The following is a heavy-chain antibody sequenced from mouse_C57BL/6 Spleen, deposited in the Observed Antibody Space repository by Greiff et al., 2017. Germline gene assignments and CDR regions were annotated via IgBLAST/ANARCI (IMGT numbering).Heavy chain of an antibody. CDR1: GFTFSDYG. J-gene: IGHJ1*03. V-gene: IGHV5-17*01. Sequence: DVKLVESGGGLVKPGGSLKLSCAASGFTFSDYGMHWVRQAPEKGLEWVAYISSGSSTIYYADTVKGRFTISRDNAKNTLFLQMTSLRSEDTAMYYCARGAYYYGSSYYWYFDVWGTGTTVTVSS. CDR3: ARGAYYYGSSYYWYFDV. D-gene: IGHD1-1*01. CDR2: ISSGSSTI.